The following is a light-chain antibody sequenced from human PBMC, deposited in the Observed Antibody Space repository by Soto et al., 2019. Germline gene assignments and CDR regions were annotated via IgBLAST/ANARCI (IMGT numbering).Light chain of an antibody. CDR1: QTISGN. CDR2: GAS. J-gene: IGKJ2*01. Sequence: EIVMTQSPATLSVSPGERATLSCRASQTISGNYLAWYQQKPGQAPRLLIYGASNRATGIPERFTGSGSGTDFNLTITSLQSEDFAIYYCQQYNNWPPDFTFGQGTKVDIK. V-gene: IGKV3D-15*01. CDR3: QQYNNWPPDFT.